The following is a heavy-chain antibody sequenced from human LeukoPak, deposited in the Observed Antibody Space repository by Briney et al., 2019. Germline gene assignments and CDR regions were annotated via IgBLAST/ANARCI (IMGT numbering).Heavy chain of an antibody. CDR1: GGTFSSYA. CDR3: ARDPGGYCSSTSCYYGGHNWFDP. V-gene: IGHV1-69*13. D-gene: IGHD2-2*01. Sequence: SVKVSCKASGGTFSSYAISWVRQAPGQGLEWTGGIIPIFGTANYAQKFQGRVTITADESTSTAYMELSSLRSEDTAVYYCARDPGGYCSSTSCYYGGHNWFDPWGQGTLVTVSS. CDR2: IIPIFGTA. J-gene: IGHJ5*02.